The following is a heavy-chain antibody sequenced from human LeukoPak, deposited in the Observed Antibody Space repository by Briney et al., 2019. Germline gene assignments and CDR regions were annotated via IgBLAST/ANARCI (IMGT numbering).Heavy chain of an antibody. J-gene: IGHJ3*01. CDR2: INQDGSET. V-gene: IGHV3-7*01. Sequence: GGSRRLSCAASGFTFSSYWMTWVRQAPGKGLEWVANINQDGSETYYVDSVKGRFTVSRDNARDSVFLQMNSLRAEDTAVYYCVRDRAGDGPWGQGTMVAVSS. D-gene: IGHD7-27*01. CDR3: VRDRAGDGP. CDR1: GFTFSSYW.